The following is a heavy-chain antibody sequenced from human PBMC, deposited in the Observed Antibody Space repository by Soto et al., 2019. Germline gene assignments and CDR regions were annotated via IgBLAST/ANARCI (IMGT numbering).Heavy chain of an antibody. V-gene: IGHV3-21*01. CDR3: TRDASRDSSARGWFDP. J-gene: IGHJ5*02. CDR1: GFTFRSFT. Sequence: GGSLRLSCAASGFTFRSFTMNWVRQAPGKGLEWVSTISSNSAYIYYTDALRGRFTISRDNAKNSLHLQMNSLRAEDTAVYYYTRDASRDSSARGWFDPWGPGTLVTVSS. CDR2: ISSNSAYI. D-gene: IGHD6-13*01.